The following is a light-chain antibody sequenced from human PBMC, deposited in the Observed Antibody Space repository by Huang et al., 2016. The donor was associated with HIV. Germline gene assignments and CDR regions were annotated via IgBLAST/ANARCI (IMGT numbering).Light chain of an antibody. CDR2: DAS. J-gene: IGKJ5*01. Sequence: EIVLTQSPATLSLSPGERATVSCMASQNINDFLAWYQQTPGQPPRLLIYDASTRASGIPARFSGNGSGTDFTLMISSLEPEDFAVYYCQQRSTWPRSITFGQGTRLEI. V-gene: IGKV3-11*01. CDR3: QQRSTWPRSIT. CDR1: QNINDF.